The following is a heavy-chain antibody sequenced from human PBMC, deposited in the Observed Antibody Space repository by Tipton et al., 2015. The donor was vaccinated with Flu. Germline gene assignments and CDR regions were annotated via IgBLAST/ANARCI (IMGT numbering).Heavy chain of an antibody. J-gene: IGHJ4*02. CDR2: IYHSGST. Sequence: TLSLTCTVSGDSMRRDYFWGWIRQAPGKGLEWIGTIYHSGSTYYNPSLKSRLTISVDTSKNQFSLKLSSVTAADTAVYYCARHTGDSVRGVIDYWGQGTLVTVSS. D-gene: IGHD3-10*02. V-gene: IGHV4-38-2*02. CDR3: ARHTGDSVRGVIDY. CDR1: GDSMRRDYF.